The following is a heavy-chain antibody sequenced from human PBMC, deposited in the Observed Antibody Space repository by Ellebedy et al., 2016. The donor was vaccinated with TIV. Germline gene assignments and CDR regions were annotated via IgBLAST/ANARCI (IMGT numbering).Heavy chain of an antibody. CDR1: GFTISSYW. CDR3: VRGTNDRPGTDY. CDR2: IDNTGRTT. D-gene: IGHD2-2*01. J-gene: IGHJ4*02. Sequence: GESLKISCAASGFTISSYWIHWLRQAPGKVLMSVSRIDNTGRTTSYADSVKGRFTIARDDAKNILYLQMSSLAAEDTAVYYCVRGTNDRPGTDYWGQGTLVTVSS. V-gene: IGHV3-74*01.